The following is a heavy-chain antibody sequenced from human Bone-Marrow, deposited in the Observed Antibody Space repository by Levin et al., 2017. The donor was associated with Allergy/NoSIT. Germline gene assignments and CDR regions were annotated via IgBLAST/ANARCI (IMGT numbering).Heavy chain of an antibody. V-gene: IGHV4-59*01. CDR3: ARVHKEQWLDTGYSYRGMDV. CDR1: GASISSSY. J-gene: IGHJ6*02. CDR2: IYYTGST. D-gene: IGHD6-19*01. Sequence: PSETLSLTCTVSGASISSSYWTWIRQPPGKGLEWIGCIYYTGSTHYNPSLKSRVTISIDTSKNHFSLNLTSVTTADTAVYFCARVHKEQWLDTGYSYRGMDVWGQGTTVSVSS.